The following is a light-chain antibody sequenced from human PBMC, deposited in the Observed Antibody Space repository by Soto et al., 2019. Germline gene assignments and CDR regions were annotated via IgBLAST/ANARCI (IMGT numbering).Light chain of an antibody. J-gene: IGKJ1*01. CDR1: QNIDMY. Sequence: DIHMTQSPSSLSASVGDTFTITCRASQNIDMYLNWYQQKPGKAPRVLISGASNLQSGVPSRFSGSGSGTDFTLTISSLQSEDFASYFCQHTLNSPPWTFGQGTKVDIK. CDR3: QHTLNSPPWT. V-gene: IGKV1-39*01. CDR2: GAS.